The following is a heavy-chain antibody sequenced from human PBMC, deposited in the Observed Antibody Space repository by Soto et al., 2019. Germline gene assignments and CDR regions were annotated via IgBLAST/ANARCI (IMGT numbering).Heavy chain of an antibody. D-gene: IGHD2-21*02. Sequence: GGSLRLSCAASGFTFYTYSINWVRQAPGKALEWVSSISSSGSYMYYADSVKGRFTISRDNLRNSLYLQMDSLRDEDTAVYYCARDQAKSIVVVTAIDHWGQGTQVTVSS. CDR2: ISSSGSYM. CDR1: GFTFYTYS. V-gene: IGHV3-21*01. J-gene: IGHJ4*02. CDR3: ARDQAKSIVVVTAIDH.